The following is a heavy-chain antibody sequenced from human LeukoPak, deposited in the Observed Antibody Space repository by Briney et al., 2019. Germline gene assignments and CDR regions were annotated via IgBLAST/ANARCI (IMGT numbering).Heavy chain of an antibody. CDR2: ISYDGSNK. J-gene: IGHJ4*02. V-gene: IGHV3-30*03. D-gene: IGHD3/OR15-3a*01. CDR3: AIDLDY. Sequence: RAGSLRLSCAASGFTFSIYGMHWVRQAPGKGLEWVAVISYDGSNKYYADSVKGRFTISRDNSKNTLYLQMNSLRAEDTAVYYCAIDLDYWGQGTLVTVSS. CDR1: GFTFSIYG.